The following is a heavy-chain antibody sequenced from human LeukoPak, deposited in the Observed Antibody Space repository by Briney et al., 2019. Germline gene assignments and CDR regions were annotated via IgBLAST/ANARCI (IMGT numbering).Heavy chain of an antibody. D-gene: IGHD5-12*01. CDR3: ARDSGCDREVWFDY. J-gene: IGHJ4*02. Sequence: GASVKVSCKASGYTFTSYGISWVRQAPGQGVEWMGWISAYNGNTNYAQKLQGRVTMTTDTSTSTAYMELRSLRSDDTAVYYCARDSGCDREVWFDYWGQGTLVTVSS. CDR2: ISAYNGNT. CDR1: GYTFTSYG. V-gene: IGHV1-18*04.